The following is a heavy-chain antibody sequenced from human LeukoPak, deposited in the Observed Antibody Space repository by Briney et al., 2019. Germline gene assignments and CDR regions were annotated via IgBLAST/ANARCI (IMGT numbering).Heavy chain of an antibody. CDR1: GDSIISIRYY. CDR2: IYYSGST. V-gene: IGHV4-39*01. D-gene: IGHD4-17*01. J-gene: IGHJ1*01. CDR3: AKHPRSMGAYRDHEHFQH. Sequence: SETLSLTCSVPGDSIISIRYYWGWIRQPPGKGLEWIGSIYYSGSTSYNPALKSRVSIFIDTSKNHFSLILSSVTAADTAIYYCAKHPRSMGAYRDHEHFQHWGQGTLVTVSS.